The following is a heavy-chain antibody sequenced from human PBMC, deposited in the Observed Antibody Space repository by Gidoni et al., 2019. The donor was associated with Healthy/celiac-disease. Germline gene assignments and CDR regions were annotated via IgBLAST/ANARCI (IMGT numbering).Heavy chain of an antibody. D-gene: IGHD5-12*01. CDR3: AKHGYSGYDLPPGSYYYYGMDV. CDR2: ISGSGGST. V-gene: IGHV3-23*01. CDR1: GFTFSSYA. Sequence: EVQLLESGGGLVQPGGSLRLSCAASGFTFSSYAMSWVRQAPGKGLEWVSAISGSGGSTYYADSVKGRFTISRDNSKNTLYLQMNSLRAEDTAVYYCAKHGYSGYDLPPGSYYYYGMDVWGQGTTVTVSS. J-gene: IGHJ6*02.